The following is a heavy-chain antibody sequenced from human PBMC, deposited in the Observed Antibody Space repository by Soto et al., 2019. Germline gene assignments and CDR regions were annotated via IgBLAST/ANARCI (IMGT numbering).Heavy chain of an antibody. V-gene: IGHV2-5*02. CDR3: VQSRCGGDCLQSYSSHSYYGLDV. CDR2: IYWDDDK. J-gene: IGHJ6*02. CDR1: GLSLSTIGEG. D-gene: IGHD2-21*02. Sequence: QITLKESGPTLVKPTQTLTLTCTFSGLSLSTIGEGVGWIRQPPGKALEWLALIYWDDDKRYSPSLKSRLTITKATSKNQVVLTMTNMDPVDTATYYCVQSRCGGDCLQSYSSHSYYGLDVWGQGTTVTVSS.